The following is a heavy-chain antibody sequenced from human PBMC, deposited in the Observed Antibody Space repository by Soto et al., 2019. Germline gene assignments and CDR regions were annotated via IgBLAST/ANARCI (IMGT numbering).Heavy chain of an antibody. Sequence: ASVKVSCKASGYTFTSYGISWVRQAPGQGLEWMGWISAYNGNTNYAQKLQGRVTMTTDTSTSTAYMELRSLRSDDTAVYYCARDRRSGGYYYYYYGMDVWGQGTTVTVS. D-gene: IGHD2-15*01. J-gene: IGHJ6*02. V-gene: IGHV1-18*04. CDR3: ARDRRSGGYYYYYYGMDV. CDR1: GYTFTSYG. CDR2: ISAYNGNT.